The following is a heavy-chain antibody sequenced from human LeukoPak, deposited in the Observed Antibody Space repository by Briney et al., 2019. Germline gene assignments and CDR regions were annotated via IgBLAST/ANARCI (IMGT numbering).Heavy chain of an antibody. Sequence: SWVRQAPGKGLAWVSVISGSGGSTYYADSVKGRFTISRDNSKNTLYLQMNSLRAEDTAVYYCAKAPSSRVARYDYWGQGTLVTVSS. CDR2: ISGSGGST. CDR3: AKAPSSRVARYDY. J-gene: IGHJ4*02. D-gene: IGHD6-13*01. V-gene: IGHV3-23*01.